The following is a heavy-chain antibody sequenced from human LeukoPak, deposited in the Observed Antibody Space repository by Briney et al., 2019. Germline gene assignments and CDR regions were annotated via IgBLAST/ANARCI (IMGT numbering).Heavy chain of an antibody. V-gene: IGHV4-31*03. CDR1: GVSISNGGYY. D-gene: IGHD3-22*01. J-gene: IGHJ4*02. CDR2: IYHSGST. CDR3: ARAGYYDSSMGTDF. Sequence: SETPSLTCTVSGVSISNGGYYWSWIRQHPGKGLEWIGYIYHSGSTYYNPSLKSRLTLSIDTSKNQFSLKLSSVTAADTAVYYCARAGYYDSSMGTDFWGQGTLVTVSS.